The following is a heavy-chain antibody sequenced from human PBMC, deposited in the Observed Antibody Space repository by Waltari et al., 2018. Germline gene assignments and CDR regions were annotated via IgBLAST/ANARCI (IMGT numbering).Heavy chain of an antibody. J-gene: IGHJ4*02. V-gene: IGHV2-5*01. Sequence: QITLKESGPTLVKPTQTLTLTCTFSGFSLSTSGVGVGWIRQPPGKALEWLALIYWNDDKRYSPSLKSRLTITKDTSKNQVVLTMTNMDPVDTATYYCAHRGPLSSSWSFNFDYWGQGTLVTVSS. CDR1: GFSLSTSGVG. CDR3: AHRGPLSSSWSFNFDY. D-gene: IGHD6-13*01. CDR2: IYWNDDK.